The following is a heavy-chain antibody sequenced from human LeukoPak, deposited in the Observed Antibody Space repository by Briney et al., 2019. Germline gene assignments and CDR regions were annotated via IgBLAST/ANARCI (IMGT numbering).Heavy chain of an antibody. CDR1: GFTFSSYS. J-gene: IGHJ4*02. Sequence: GGSLRLSCAASGFTFSSYSMNWVHQAPGKGLEWVSSISSSSSYIYYADSVKGRFTISRDNAENSLYLQMNSLRAEDTAVYYCAREDSGIATVDYWGQGTLVTVSS. D-gene: IGHD6-25*01. V-gene: IGHV3-21*01. CDR3: AREDSGIATVDY. CDR2: ISSSSSYI.